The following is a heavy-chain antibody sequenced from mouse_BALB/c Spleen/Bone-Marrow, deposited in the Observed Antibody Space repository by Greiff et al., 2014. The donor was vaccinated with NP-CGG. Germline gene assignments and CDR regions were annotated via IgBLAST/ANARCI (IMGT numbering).Heavy chain of an antibody. D-gene: IGHD1-2*01. CDR1: GFSLTTYG. Sequence: VMLVESGPGLVAPSQSLSITCTVSGFSLTTYGVHRVRQPPGKGLEWLGVLWADGSTNYNSALMSRLSISKDNSKSQVFLKMNSLQTDDTAMYYCARITTATGAMDYWGQGTSVTVSS. CDR3: ARITTATGAMDY. V-gene: IGHV2-9*02. CDR2: LWADGST. J-gene: IGHJ4*01.